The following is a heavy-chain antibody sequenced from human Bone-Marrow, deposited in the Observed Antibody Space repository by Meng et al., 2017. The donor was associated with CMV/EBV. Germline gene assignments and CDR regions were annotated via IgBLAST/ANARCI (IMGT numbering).Heavy chain of an antibody. V-gene: IGHV3-20*04. J-gene: IGHJ4*02. Sequence: GGSLRLSGAASGFTFDDFGMSWVRQAPGKGLEWVSGITWNGGSIDYADSVKGRFTISRDNAKNSLYLQMNSLRAEDTALYYCARRRYSSSQTYYFDYWGQGTLVTVSS. CDR3: ARRRYSSSQTYYFDY. CDR2: ITWNGGSI. CDR1: GFTFDDFG. D-gene: IGHD6-13*01.